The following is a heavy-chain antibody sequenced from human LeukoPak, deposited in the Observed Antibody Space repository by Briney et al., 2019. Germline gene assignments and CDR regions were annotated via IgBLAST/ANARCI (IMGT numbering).Heavy chain of an antibody. D-gene: IGHD6-13*01. J-gene: IGHJ4*02. V-gene: IGHV3-49*04. CDR3: TRAAAAGTGPFDY. CDR2: IRSKAYGGTT. Sequence: GGSLRLSCTACGFTFGDYAMSWVRQAPGKGLEWVGFIRSKAYGGTTEYAASVKGRFTISRDDSKSIAYLQMNSLKTEDTAVYYCTRAAAAGTGPFDYWGQGTLVTVSS. CDR1: GFTFGDYA.